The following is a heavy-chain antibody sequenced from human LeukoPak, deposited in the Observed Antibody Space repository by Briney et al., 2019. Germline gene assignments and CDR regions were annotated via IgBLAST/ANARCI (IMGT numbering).Heavy chain of an antibody. CDR2: INPNSGGT. V-gene: IGHV1-2*02. Sequence: ASVKVSCKASGYTFTGYYMHWVRQAPGQGLEWMGWINPNSGGTNYAQKFQGRVTMTRDTSISTAYMELSRLRSDDTAVYYCARESSRDIVVVPAAPGNSFDPWGQGTLVTVSS. CDR3: ARESSRDIVVVPAAPGNSFDP. CDR1: GYTFTGYY. D-gene: IGHD2-2*01. J-gene: IGHJ5*02.